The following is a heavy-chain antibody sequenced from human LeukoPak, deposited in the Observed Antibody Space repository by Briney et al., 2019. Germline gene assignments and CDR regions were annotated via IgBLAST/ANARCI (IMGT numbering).Heavy chain of an antibody. J-gene: IGHJ5*02. V-gene: IGHV1-18*01. CDR2: FSAYIGNT. CDR1: GYTFTCYV. Sequence: ASVKVSCKASGYTFTCYVITWVARAPGQGLKCWGWFSAYIGNTTNAQKLQGRVTMTTDTSTSTDYMELRSLRSDDTAVYYCARVVRAYNWNYRTEYNWFDRWGQGTLVTVSS. CDR3: ARVVRAYNWNYRTEYNWFDR. D-gene: IGHD1-7*01.